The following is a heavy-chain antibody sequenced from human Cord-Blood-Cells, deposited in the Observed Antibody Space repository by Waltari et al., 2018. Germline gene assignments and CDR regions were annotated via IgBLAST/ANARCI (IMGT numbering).Heavy chain of an antibody. CDR1: GYPFTSYA. J-gene: IGHJ4*02. CDR2: INAGNGNT. CDR3: ARVARFLEWLLYFDY. V-gene: IGHV1-3*01. D-gene: IGHD3-3*01. Sequence: QVQLVQSGAEVKKPGASVKVSCKASGYPFTSYAMHWVRQAPGQRLEWMGWINAGNGNTKYSQKFQGRVTITRDTSASTAYMELSSLRSEDTAVYYCARVARFLEWLLYFDYWGQGTLVTVSS.